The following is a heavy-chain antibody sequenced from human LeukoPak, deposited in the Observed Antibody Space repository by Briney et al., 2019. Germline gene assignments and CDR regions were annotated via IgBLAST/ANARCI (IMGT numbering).Heavy chain of an antibody. CDR3: ARDLTVYGGNPPYYFDY. V-gene: IGHV3-66*01. J-gene: IGHJ4*02. CDR1: GFTVSSNF. Sequence: AGGSLRLSCAASGFTVSSNFMSWVRQAPGKGLEWVSVIYSGGSTYYADSVKGRFTISRDISKNTLFLQMNSLRAEDTAVYYCARDLTVYGGNPPYYFDYWGQGTLVAVSS. CDR2: IYSGGST. D-gene: IGHD4-23*01.